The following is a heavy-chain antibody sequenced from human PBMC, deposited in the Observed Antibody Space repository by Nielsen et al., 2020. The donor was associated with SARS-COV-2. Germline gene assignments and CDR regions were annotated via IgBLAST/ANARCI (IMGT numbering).Heavy chain of an antibody. CDR3: ASQRVRGGSYLYVDS. V-gene: IGHV1-69*13. D-gene: IGHD3-16*02. CDR1: GGTFSSYA. Sequence: SVKVSCKASGGTFSSYAISWVRQAPGQGLEWMGGIIPIFGTANYAQKFQGRVTITADESTSTAYMELSSLRSEDTAMYYCASQRVRGGSYLYVDSWGQGTLVTVSS. CDR2: IIPIFGTA. J-gene: IGHJ5*01.